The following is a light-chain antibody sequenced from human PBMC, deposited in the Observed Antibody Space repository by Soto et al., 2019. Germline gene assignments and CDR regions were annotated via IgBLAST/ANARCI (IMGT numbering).Light chain of an antibody. CDR2: GAS. CDR3: QQYNNWPRT. J-gene: IGKJ1*01. Sequence: DIVMTQSPAALSVSPGERATLSCRASQSVSINLAWYQQKPGQAPRLLIYGASTRATGIPARFSGSGSGTEFTLTISSLQSEDFAVYYCQQYNNWPRTFGQGTKV. V-gene: IGKV3-15*01. CDR1: QSVSIN.